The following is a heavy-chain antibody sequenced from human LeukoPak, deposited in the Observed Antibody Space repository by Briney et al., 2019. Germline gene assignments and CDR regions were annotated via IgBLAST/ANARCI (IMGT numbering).Heavy chain of an antibody. V-gene: IGHV3-33*01. CDR2: IWYDGSKK. CDR3: ARPEVSKATPGTFDI. D-gene: IGHD2/OR15-2a*01. Sequence: GGSLTLSCAASGFTFSSYGMEWVRQAPGKGLEWVAVIWYDGSKKYYADSEKGRFTISRDNSKNTLYIQMNSLRAQDTAVYYRARPEVSKATPGTFDIWGRATMVPVSS. J-gene: IGHJ3*02. CDR1: GFTFSSYG.